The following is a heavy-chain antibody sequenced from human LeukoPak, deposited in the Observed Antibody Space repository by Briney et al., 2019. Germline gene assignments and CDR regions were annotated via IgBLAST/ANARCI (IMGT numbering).Heavy chain of an antibody. D-gene: IGHD3-22*01. V-gene: IGHV3-53*01. CDR3: ARCYYDSSGYTYYFDY. Sequence: PGGSLRLSCAASGFTVSSNYMSWVRQAPGKGLEWVSVIYSGGSTYYADSVKGRFTISRDNSKNTLYLQMNSLRAEDTAVYYCARCYYDSSGYTYYFDYWGQGTLVTVSS. J-gene: IGHJ4*02. CDR1: GFTVSSNY. CDR2: IYSGGST.